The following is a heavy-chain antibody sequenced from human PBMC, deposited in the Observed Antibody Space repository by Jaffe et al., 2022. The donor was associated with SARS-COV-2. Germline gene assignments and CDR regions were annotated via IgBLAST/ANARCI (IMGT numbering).Heavy chain of an antibody. J-gene: IGHJ6*03. CDR1: GFTFDEYA. CDR2: LSWDGAYT. CDR3: AKPYFYNSGYLQARLSYYYMDV. Sequence: EVKLVESGGTVVQPGGSLRLSCSASGFTFDEYAMHWVRQRPGKGLEWVSALSWDGAYTYYEDSVKGRFIVSRDNRKNSLYLQMDSLRPEDTALYYCAKPYFYNSGYLQARLSYYYMDVWGKGTMVIVSS. V-gene: IGHV3-43D*03. D-gene: IGHD3-10*01.